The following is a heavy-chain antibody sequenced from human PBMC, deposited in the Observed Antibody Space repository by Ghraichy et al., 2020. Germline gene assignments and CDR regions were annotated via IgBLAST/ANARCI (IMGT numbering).Heavy chain of an antibody. V-gene: IGHV1-46*01. Sequence: ASVKVSCKASGYTFTSYYMHWVRQAPGQGLEWMGIINPSGGSTSYAQKFQGRVTMTRDTSTSTVYMELSSLRSEDTAVYYCATKAYGGPGGGDAFDIWGQGTMVTVSS. CDR1: GYTFTSYY. J-gene: IGHJ3*02. D-gene: IGHD4-23*01. CDR2: INPSGGST. CDR3: ATKAYGGPGGGDAFDI.